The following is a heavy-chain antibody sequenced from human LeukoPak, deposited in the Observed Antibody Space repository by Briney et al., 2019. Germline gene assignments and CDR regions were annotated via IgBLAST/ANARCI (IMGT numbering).Heavy chain of an antibody. CDR1: GYSISSGYY. CDR3: ARGYYDSSSLFDY. V-gene: IGHV4-38-2*02. Sequence: SETLSLTCTVSGYSISSGYYWGWIRQPPGKGLEWIGEINHSGSTNYNPSLKSRVTISVDTSKNQFSLKLNSVTPEDTAVYYCARGYYDSSSLFDYWGQGTLVTVSS. D-gene: IGHD3-22*01. CDR2: INHSGST. J-gene: IGHJ4*02.